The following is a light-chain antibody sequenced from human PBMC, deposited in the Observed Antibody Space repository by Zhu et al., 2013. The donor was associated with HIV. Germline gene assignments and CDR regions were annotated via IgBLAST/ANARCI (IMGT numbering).Light chain of an antibody. CDR1: SSNIGAGYG. J-gene: IGLJ1*01. Sequence: QSVLTQPPSVSGAPGQRVTISCTGSSSNIGAGYGVHWYQHLPGAAPKLLIYDNTNRPSGVPDRFSGSRSGTSASLAISGLQSEDEAAYYCATWDDSLSGPYVFGTGTKVTVL. CDR3: ATWDDSLSGPYV. V-gene: IGLV1-40*01. CDR2: DNT.